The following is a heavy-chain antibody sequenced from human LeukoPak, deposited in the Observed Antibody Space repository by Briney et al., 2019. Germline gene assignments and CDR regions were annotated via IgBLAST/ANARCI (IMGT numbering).Heavy chain of an antibody. J-gene: IGHJ6*02. V-gene: IGHV3-30-3*01. D-gene: IGHD4-23*01. CDR2: ISYDGSNK. Sequence: GGSLRLSCAASGFTFSSYAMHWVRQAPGKGLEWVAVISYDGSNKYYADSVKGRFTISRDNSKNTLYLQMNSLRAEDTAVYYCAREGDYGGNPGVGMDVWGQGTTVTVSS. CDR1: GFTFSSYA. CDR3: AREGDYGGNPGVGMDV.